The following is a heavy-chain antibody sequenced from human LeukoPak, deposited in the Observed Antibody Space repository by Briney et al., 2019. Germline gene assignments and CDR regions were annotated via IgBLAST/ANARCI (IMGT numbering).Heavy chain of an antibody. J-gene: IGHJ6*03. D-gene: IGHD6-13*01. Sequence: QPGGSLRLSCAASGFSFGNYWIHWVRQAPGKGLVWVSHINTDGTTTNYADSVKGRFTISRDNAKNTLFLQMNSLRAEDTAVYYCARVRGVAAAQFSAYYMDVWGKGTTVTISS. CDR2: INTDGTTT. CDR1: GFSFGNYW. V-gene: IGHV3-74*01. CDR3: ARVRGVAAAQFSAYYMDV.